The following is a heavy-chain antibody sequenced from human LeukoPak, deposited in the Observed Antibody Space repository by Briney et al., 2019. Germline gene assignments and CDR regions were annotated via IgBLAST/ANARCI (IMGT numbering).Heavy chain of an antibody. CDR3: AKPSYDSSGYCFDY. CDR2: ISGSGGST. V-gene: IGHV3-23*01. D-gene: IGHD3-22*01. Sequence: GGSLRLSCAASGFTFSSYAMSWVHQAPGKGLEWVSAISGSGGSTYYADSVKGRFTISRDNSKNTLYLQMNSLRAEDTAVYYCAKPSYDSSGYCFDYWGQGTLVTVSS. CDR1: GFTFSSYA. J-gene: IGHJ4*02.